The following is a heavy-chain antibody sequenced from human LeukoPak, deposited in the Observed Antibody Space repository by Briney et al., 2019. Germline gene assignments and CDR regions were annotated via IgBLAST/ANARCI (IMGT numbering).Heavy chain of an antibody. D-gene: IGHD5-18*01. CDR3: ARDRSGYSYGIYYYGMDV. Sequence: SETLSLTCTVSGGSISSYYWSWIRQPPGKGLEWIGYIYYSGSTNYNPSLKSRVTISVDTSKNQFSLKLSSVTAADTAVYYCARDRSGYSYGIYYYGMDVWGQGTTVTVSS. V-gene: IGHV4-59*01. J-gene: IGHJ6*02. CDR2: IYYSGST. CDR1: GGSISSYY.